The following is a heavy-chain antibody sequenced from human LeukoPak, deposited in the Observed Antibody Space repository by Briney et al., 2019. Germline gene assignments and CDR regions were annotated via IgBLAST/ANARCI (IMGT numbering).Heavy chain of an antibody. CDR3: ARDRGSFRDYYYGMDV. J-gene: IGHJ6*02. D-gene: IGHD3-10*01. V-gene: IGHV1-18*01. CDR2: ISAYNGNI. CDR1: GYTFTSYG. Sequence: ASVKVSCKASGYTFTSYGISWVRQAPGQGLEWMGWISAYNGNINYAQKLQGRVTMTTDTSTSTAYMELRSLRSDDTAVYYCARDRGSFRDYYYGMDVWGQGTTVTVSS.